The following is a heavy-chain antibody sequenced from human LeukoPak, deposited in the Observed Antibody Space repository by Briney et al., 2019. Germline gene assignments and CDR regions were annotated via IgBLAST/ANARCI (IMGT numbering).Heavy chain of an antibody. V-gene: IGHV3-30*02. J-gene: IGHJ4*02. Sequence: GGSLRLSCAASGFTFSSYGMHWVRQAPGKGLEWVAYIQYDGSNEQYADSVKGRFSISRDSSKNILYLQLNSLRAGDTAVYYCARWLGYCSSTSCYNEYYFDYWGQGTLVTVSS. CDR3: ARWLGYCSSTSCYNEYYFDY. CDR2: IQYDGSNE. CDR1: GFTFSSYG. D-gene: IGHD2-2*01.